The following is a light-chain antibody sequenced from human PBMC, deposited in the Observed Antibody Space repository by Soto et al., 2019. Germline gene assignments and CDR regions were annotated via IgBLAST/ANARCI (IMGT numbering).Light chain of an antibody. CDR2: GAS. CDR3: QQYNDWPLT. CDR1: QSVSSN. V-gene: IGKV3D-15*01. Sequence: EIVMTHSPATLSLSLGERATLSCRASQSVSSNFAWYQQKPGHAPRLLIYGASTRATGIPARFSGSGSGTEFTLTISSLQSEDFAVYYCQQYNDWPLTFGQGTRLEIK. J-gene: IGKJ5*01.